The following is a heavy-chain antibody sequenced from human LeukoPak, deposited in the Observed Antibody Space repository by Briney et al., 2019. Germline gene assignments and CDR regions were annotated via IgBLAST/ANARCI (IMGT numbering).Heavy chain of an antibody. CDR3: TRDANHYGGMDV. CDR1: GFTFSSYA. CDR2: ISGSGGST. V-gene: IGHV3-23*01. Sequence: GGSLRLSCAASGFTFSSYAMSWVRQAPGKGLEWVSAISGSGGSTYYADSVKGRFTITRDSAKNTLYLEMNSLRVEDTAVYYCTRDANHYGGMDVWGQGTTVTVSS. J-gene: IGHJ6*02.